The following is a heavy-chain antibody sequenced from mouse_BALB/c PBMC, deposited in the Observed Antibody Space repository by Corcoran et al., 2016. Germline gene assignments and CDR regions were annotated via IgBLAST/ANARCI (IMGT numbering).Heavy chain of an antibody. CDR3: ARNGYDDDGYYFDY. Sequence: QVQLQQSGAELMKPGASVKISCKATGYTFSSYWIEWVKQRPGHGLEWIGEILPGSGSTNYNEKFKGKATFTADTSSNTAYMKLSSLTSEDSAVYYCARNGYDDDGYYFDYWGQGTTLTVSS. V-gene: IGHV1-9*01. CDR2: ILPGSGST. J-gene: IGHJ2*01. CDR1: GYTFSSYW. D-gene: IGHD2-2*01.